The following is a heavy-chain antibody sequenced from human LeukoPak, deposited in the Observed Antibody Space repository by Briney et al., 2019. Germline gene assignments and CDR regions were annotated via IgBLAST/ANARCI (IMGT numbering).Heavy chain of an antibody. V-gene: IGHV3-23*01. CDR2: ISGSGGST. Sequence: GGSLRLSCAASGFTFSSYAMSWVRQAPGKGLEWVSAISGSGGSTYYADSVKGRFTISRDNSKNTLYLQTNSLRAEDTAVYYCARMWIQLWLLSPFDYWGQGTLVTVSS. CDR3: ARMWIQLWLLSPFDY. CDR1: GFTFSSYA. D-gene: IGHD5-18*01. J-gene: IGHJ4*02.